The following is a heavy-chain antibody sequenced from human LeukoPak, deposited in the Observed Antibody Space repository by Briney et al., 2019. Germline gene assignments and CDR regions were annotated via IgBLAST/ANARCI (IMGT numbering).Heavy chain of an antibody. CDR1: GYTLTNYH. V-gene: IGHV1-46*04. CDR2: INPSGDST. D-gene: IGHD3-22*01. J-gene: IGHJ4*02. Sequence: GASVKVSCKASGYTLTNYHMHWVRQAPGQGLEWMGIINPSGDSTSYAQKLQGRVTMTWDMSTSTVYMELSRLKSEDTAVYYCAREIDSSAYPSFDYWGQGTLVTVSS. CDR3: AREIDSSAYPSFDY.